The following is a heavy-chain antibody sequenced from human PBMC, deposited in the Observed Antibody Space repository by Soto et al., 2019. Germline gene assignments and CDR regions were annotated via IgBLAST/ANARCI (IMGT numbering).Heavy chain of an antibody. D-gene: IGHD6-19*01. CDR2: IIPIFGTA. V-gene: IGHV1-69*13. CDR1: GGTFSSYA. Sequence: SVKVSCKASGGTFSSYAISWVRQAPGQGLEWMGGIIPIFGTANYAQKFQGRVTITADESTSTAYMELSSLRSEDTAVYYCARDSRAVAGTGNWFDPWGQGTLVTVSS. J-gene: IGHJ5*02. CDR3: ARDSRAVAGTGNWFDP.